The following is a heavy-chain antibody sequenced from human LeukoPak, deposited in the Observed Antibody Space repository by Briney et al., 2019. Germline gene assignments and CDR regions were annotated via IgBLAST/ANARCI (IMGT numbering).Heavy chain of an antibody. D-gene: IGHD2-15*01. CDR2: IKQDGSEK. CDR3: ARRGLPDV. Sequence: GGSLRLSCAASGFTVSNNYMTWVRQAPGKGLEWVVNIKQDGSEKYYVDSVKGRFTISRDNAKNSLYLQMNSLRVEDTAVYYCARRGLPDVWGKGTTVTVSS. CDR1: GFTVSNNY. J-gene: IGHJ6*03. V-gene: IGHV3-7*01.